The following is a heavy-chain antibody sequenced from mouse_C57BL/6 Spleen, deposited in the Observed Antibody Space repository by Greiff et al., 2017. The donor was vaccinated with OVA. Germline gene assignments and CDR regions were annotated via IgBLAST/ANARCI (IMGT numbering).Heavy chain of an antibody. Sequence: VQLKESGGGLVKPGGSLKLSCAASGFTFSDYGMHWVRQAPEKGLEWVAYISSGSSTIYYADTVKGRFTISRDNAKNTLFLQMTSLRSEDTAMYYCARNGPYYFDYWGQGTTLTVSS. V-gene: IGHV5-17*01. CDR1: GFTFSDYG. CDR3: ARNGPYYFDY. J-gene: IGHJ2*01. CDR2: ISSGSSTI.